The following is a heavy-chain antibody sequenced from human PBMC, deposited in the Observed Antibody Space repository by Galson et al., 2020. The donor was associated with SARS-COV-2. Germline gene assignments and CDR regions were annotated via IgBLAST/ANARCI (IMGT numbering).Heavy chain of an antibody. CDR3: ARADSVFTMCGVVIIFDY. J-gene: IGHJ4*02. V-gene: IGHV4-30-4*01. Sequence: SETLSLTCTVSGGSISSGDYYWSWLRPATGKGLMWIVYINSSGSNYYNPSLKIRVTISVDTSKNQFSLKLSSVTAADTAVYYCARADSVFTMCGVVIIFDYWGQGTGVTVSS. CDR2: INSSGSN. D-gene: IGHD3-3*01. CDR1: GGSISSGDYY.